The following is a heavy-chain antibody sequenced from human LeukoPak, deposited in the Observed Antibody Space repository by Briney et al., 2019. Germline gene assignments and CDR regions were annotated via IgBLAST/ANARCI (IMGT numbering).Heavy chain of an antibody. CDR3: ARDVKRNWFDP. Sequence: SETLSLTCTVSGGSISSYYWSWIRQPPGKGLEWIGYIYYSGSTNYNPSLKSRVTISVDTSKNQFSLKLSSVTAADTAVHYCARDVKRNWFDPWGQGTLVTVSS. CDR1: GGSISSYY. V-gene: IGHV4-59*01. D-gene: IGHD1-1*01. CDR2: IYYSGST. J-gene: IGHJ5*02.